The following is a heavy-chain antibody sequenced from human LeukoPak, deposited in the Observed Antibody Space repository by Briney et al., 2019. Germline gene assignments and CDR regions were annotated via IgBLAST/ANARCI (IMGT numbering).Heavy chain of an antibody. CDR1: SVSISGFY. CDR3: ARQLAVAGKGEDY. V-gene: IGHV4-59*08. Sequence: SETLSLTCTVSSVSISGFYWNWIRQPPGKGLEWIGYMHYTGSTNYNPSLKSRVTLSINTSKNQFSLKLSSVTASDTAVYYGARQLAVAGKGEDYWGQGTLVTVSS. J-gene: IGHJ4*02. CDR2: MHYTGST. D-gene: IGHD6-19*01.